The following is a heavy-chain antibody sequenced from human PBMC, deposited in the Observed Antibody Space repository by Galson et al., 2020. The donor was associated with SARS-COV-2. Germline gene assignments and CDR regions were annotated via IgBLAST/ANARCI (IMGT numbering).Heavy chain of an antibody. V-gene: IGHV4-39*07. CDR3: ARTGLRQWLDNWFDP. Sequence: SETLSLTCTVSGGSISSSSYYWGWIRQPPGKGLEWIGSIYYSGSTYYNPSLKSRVTISVDTSKNQFSLKLSSVTAADTAVYYCARTGLRQWLDNWFDPWGQGTLVTVSS. D-gene: IGHD6-19*01. J-gene: IGHJ5*02. CDR2: IYYSGST. CDR1: GGSISSSSYY.